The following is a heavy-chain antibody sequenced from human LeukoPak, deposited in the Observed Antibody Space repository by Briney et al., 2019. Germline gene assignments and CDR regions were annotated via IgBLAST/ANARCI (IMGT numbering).Heavy chain of an antibody. D-gene: IGHD2-2*02. V-gene: IGHV3-30*02. CDR1: GFTFGSYG. CDR3: AKDAVVVPAAISVGNWFDP. Sequence: GGSLRLSCAASGFTFGSYGMHWVRQAPGKGLEWVAVIWYDGSNKYYADSVKGRFTISRDNSKNTLYLQMNSLRAEDTAVYYCAKDAVVVPAAISVGNWFDPWGQGTLVTVSS. CDR2: IWYDGSNK. J-gene: IGHJ5*02.